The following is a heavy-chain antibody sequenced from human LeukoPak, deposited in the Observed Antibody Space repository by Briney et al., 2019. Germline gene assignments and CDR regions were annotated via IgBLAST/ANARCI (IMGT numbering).Heavy chain of an antibody. J-gene: IGHJ3*02. V-gene: IGHV4-39*01. D-gene: IGHD6-25*01. CDR1: GGGLSYY. CDR2: IYYTGTT. Sequence: SETLSLTCTAPGGGLSYYWGWIRQPPAKGLEWIGSIYYTGTTYYNLSLRSRLTISVNTSKNQFSLNLTSVTAADTAIYYCARHVRRLNDAFDIWGQGTMVTVSS. CDR3: ARHVRRLNDAFDI.